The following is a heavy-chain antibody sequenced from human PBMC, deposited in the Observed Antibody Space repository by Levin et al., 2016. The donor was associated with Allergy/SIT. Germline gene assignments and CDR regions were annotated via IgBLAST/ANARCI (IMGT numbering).Heavy chain of an antibody. D-gene: IGHD7-27*01. CDR3: ATGSGDFDH. CDR1: GGSMSDFY. J-gene: IGHJ4*02. CDR2: VYISGRT. Sequence: SETLSLTCTLSGGSMSDFYWSWIRQPAGGNLEWIGRVYISGRTNYNPSLKSRVSMSVDWSKNQFSLKLTSLTAADTAIYYCATGSGDFDHWGQGTLVTVSS. V-gene: IGHV4-4*07.